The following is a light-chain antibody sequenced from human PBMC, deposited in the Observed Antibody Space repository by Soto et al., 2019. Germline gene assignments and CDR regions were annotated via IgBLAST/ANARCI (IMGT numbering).Light chain of an antibody. V-gene: IGLV2-14*03. J-gene: IGLJ2*01. CDR2: NAF. CDR1: SSDVGGYNY. CDR3: SSYRASNNVV. Sequence: QSALTQPASVSGSPGQSITISCTGTSSDVGGYNYVSWYQHHPGRAPKLMIYNAFDRPSGVSNRFSGSKSGNTASLTISGLQAEDEADYYCSSYRASNNVVFGGGTKLPVL.